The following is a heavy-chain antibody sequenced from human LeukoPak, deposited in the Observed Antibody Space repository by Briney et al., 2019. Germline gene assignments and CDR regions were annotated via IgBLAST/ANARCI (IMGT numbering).Heavy chain of an antibody. D-gene: IGHD6-19*01. CDR3: ASRIAVAGAFDI. Sequence: SETLSLTCTVSAGSISSSSYYWGWIRQPPGKGLEWIGSIYYSGSTYYNPSLKSRVTISVDTSKNQFSLKLSSVTAADTAVYYCASRIAVAGAFDIWGQGTMVTVSS. V-gene: IGHV4-39*07. J-gene: IGHJ3*02. CDR2: IYYSGST. CDR1: AGSISSSSYY.